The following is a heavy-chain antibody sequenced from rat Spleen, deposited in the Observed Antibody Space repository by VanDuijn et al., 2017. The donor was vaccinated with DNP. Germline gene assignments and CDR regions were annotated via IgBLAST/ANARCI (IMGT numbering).Heavy chain of an antibody. Sequence: EVQLVESGGGLVQPGRSLKLSCAASGGTFSDYNMAWVRQAPKKGLEWVETINSDGSSTYYRDSVKGRFTISRDNAKSTLYLQMDSLRSEDTATYYCARPDYWGQGVMVTVSS. V-gene: IGHV5-7*01. J-gene: IGHJ2*01. CDR1: GGTFSDYN. CDR2: INSDGSST. CDR3: ARPDY.